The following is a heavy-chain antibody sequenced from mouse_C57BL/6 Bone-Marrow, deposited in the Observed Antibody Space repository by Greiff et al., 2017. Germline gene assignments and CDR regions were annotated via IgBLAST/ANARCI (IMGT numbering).Heavy chain of an antibody. J-gene: IGHJ3*01. V-gene: IGHV1-81*01. Sequence: LQESGAELARPGASVKLSCKASGYTFTSYGISWVKQRTGQGLEWIGEIYPRSGNTYYNEKFKGKATLTADKSSSTAYMELRSLTSEDSAVYFCARRGGSSLFAYWGQGTLVTVSA. D-gene: IGHD1-1*01. CDR1: GYTFTSYG. CDR2: IYPRSGNT. CDR3: ARRGGSSLFAY.